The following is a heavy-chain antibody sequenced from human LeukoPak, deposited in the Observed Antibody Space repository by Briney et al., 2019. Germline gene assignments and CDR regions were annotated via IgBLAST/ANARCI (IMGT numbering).Heavy chain of an antibody. CDR1: GFTVSSNY. V-gene: IGHV3-53*04. CDR3: ARGPNPQRAFGY. J-gene: IGHJ4*02. CDR2: IYSGGRT. Sequence: PGGSLRLSCAASGFTVSSNYMSWVRQAPGKGLEWVSVIYSGGRTYYADSVKGRFTLSRHNSKNTLYLQMNSLRAEDTAVYYCARGPNPQRAFGYWGQGTLVTVYS.